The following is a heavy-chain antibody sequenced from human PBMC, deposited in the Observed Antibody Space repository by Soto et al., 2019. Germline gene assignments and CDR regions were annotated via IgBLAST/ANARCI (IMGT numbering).Heavy chain of an antibody. D-gene: IGHD2-15*01. Sequence: PGGSLRLSCAASGFTVSSKYMSWVRQAPGKGLEWVSLIQSGGPTYYADSVKGRFTISRDTSENTVHLQMDSLRSEDTAVYYCARDDVLCYGGRCYAVPLDVWGKGNTVTVSS. CDR2: IQSGGPT. CDR1: GFTVSSKY. V-gene: IGHV3-66*01. CDR3: ARDDVLCYGGRCYAVPLDV. J-gene: IGHJ6*04.